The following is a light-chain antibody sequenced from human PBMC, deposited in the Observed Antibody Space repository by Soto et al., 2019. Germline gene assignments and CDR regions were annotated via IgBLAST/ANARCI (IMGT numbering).Light chain of an antibody. Sequence: DIQTTQSPSTLSASIRDRVTNSCRTSQNMGRWLAWYQQKPGTAPTPLIYDASSLKSGVPARFSGSGSGTELNLTISRLETDDFATYYFQQYNTYSAFGQGTRLEIK. V-gene: IGKV1-5*01. CDR2: DAS. CDR3: QQYNTYSA. J-gene: IGKJ5*01. CDR1: QNMGRW.